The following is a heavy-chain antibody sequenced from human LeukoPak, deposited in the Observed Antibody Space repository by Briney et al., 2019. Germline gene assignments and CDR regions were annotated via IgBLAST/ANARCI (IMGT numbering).Heavy chain of an antibody. D-gene: IGHD3-3*01. J-gene: IGHJ4*02. CDR3: ARVRYYDFWNGPSPPYYFDY. V-gene: IGHV4-59*08. Sequence: SETLSLTCTVSGGSISSYYWSWIRQPPGKGLEWIGYIYDSGSTNYNPSLKSRVTISVDTSKYQFSLNLSSVTAADTAVYYCARVRYYDFWNGPSPPYYFDYWGQGTLVTVSS. CDR2: IYDSGST. CDR1: GGSISSYY.